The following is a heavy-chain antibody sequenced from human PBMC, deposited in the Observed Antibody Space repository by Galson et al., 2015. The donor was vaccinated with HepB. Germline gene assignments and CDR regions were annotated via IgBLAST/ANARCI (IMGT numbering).Heavy chain of an antibody. CDR3: ARHAGRPDLFGVVITNLYYYYGMDV. CDR1: GYSFTSYW. J-gene: IGHJ6*02. V-gene: IGHV5-10-1*01. Sequence: QSGAEVKKPGESLRISCKGSGYSFTSYWISWVRQMPGKGLEWMGRIDPSDSYTNYSPSFQGHVTISADKSISTAYLQWSSLKASDTAMYYCARHAGRPDLFGVVITNLYYYYGMDVWGQGTTVTVSS. CDR2: IDPSDSYT. D-gene: IGHD3-3*01.